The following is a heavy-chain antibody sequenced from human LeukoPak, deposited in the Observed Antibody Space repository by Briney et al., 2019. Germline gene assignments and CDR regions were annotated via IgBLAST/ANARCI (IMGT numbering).Heavy chain of an antibody. CDR2: ISGSGGST. D-gene: IGHD2-2*02. V-gene: IGHV3-23*01. Sequence: GRSLRLSCAASGFTFSSYAMSWVRQAPRKGLEWVSAISGSGGSTYYTDSVKGRFTISRHNSKNTLYLQMNSLRGEDTAVYYCAKSPWYTASQSTYYYYGMDVWGQGTTVTVSS. CDR3: AKSPWYTASQSTYYYYGMDV. J-gene: IGHJ6*02. CDR1: GFTFSSYA.